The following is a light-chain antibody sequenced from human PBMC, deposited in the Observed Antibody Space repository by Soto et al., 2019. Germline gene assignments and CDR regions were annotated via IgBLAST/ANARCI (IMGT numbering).Light chain of an antibody. J-gene: IGKJ2*02. CDR1: QSVRSNF. CDR2: GAS. Sequence: EIVLTQSPGTLSLSPGDRATLSCRASQSVRSNFLAWYQQKPGQAPKLIISGASSRATGTPDRFSGSGSGTYFPLTISRLEPEDFAFYSWQQYGTSPGTFGQGTKLEIK. V-gene: IGKV3-20*01. CDR3: QQYGTSPGT.